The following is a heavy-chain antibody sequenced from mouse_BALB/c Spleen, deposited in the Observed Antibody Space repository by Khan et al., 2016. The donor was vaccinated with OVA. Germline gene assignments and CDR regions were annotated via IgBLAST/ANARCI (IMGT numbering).Heavy chain of an antibody. CDR3: ARSNYYGSGLYAMDY. V-gene: IGHV1S41*01. CDR1: GYTFTSYW. D-gene: IGHD1-1*01. J-gene: IGHJ4*01. Sequence: DLVKPGASVKLSCKASGYTFTSYWINWIKERPGQGLEWIGRVAPGSGSNSYNEMFKAKATLTIDTSSRTAYIQLRSLSSGDSAVYFCARSNYYGSGLYAMDYWGQGTSVTVSS. CDR2: VAPGSGSN.